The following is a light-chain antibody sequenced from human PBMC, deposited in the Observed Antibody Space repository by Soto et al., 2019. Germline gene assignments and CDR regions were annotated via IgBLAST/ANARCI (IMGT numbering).Light chain of an antibody. V-gene: IGKV1-39*01. CDR1: QNINSH. J-gene: IGKJ2*01. Sequence: DIQMTQSPSSLSASIGDRVTITCRASQNINSHLNWYQQKPGKAPKVLIYAASRLQSGVPFRFXGSGSGTEFTLTLSSLEPEDFATYYCQQSHITTLFTFGKGTKLEIK. CDR3: QQSHITTLFT. CDR2: AAS.